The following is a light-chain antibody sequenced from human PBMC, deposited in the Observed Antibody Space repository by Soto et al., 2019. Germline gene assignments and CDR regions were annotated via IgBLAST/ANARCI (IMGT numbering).Light chain of an antibody. CDR3: QRYDSSPLT. CDR1: QSVFDY. V-gene: IGKV3-20*01. CDR2: EAS. Sequence: EIVLTQSPATLSLSPGQRATLSCKASQSVFDYIAWYQQKPGQAPRLLIYEASIRATGVPARFSGSGSGTDFTLTSSRLEPEDFAVYYCQRYDSSPLTFGQGTKVDIK. J-gene: IGKJ1*01.